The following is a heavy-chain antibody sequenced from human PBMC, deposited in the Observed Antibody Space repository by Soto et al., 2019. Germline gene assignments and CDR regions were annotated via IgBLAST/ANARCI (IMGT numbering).Heavy chain of an antibody. J-gene: IGHJ5*02. CDR2: IIPIFGTA. Sequence: QVQLVQSGAEVKKPGSSVKVSCKASGGTFSSYAISWVRQAPGQGLEWMGGIIPIFGTANYAQKFQGRVTITADESTSTAYMELSRLRSEDKAVYYGARVYNWNFFWFDPWGQGTLVPVSS. CDR3: ARVYNWNFFWFDP. CDR1: GGTFSSYA. D-gene: IGHD1-7*01. V-gene: IGHV1-69*01.